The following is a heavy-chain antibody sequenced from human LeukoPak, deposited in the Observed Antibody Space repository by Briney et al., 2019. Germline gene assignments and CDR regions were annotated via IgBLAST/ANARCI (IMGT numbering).Heavy chain of an antibody. D-gene: IGHD5-12*01. CDR3: ARIYSGYDLSGVGIDY. CDR2: IYTSGST. J-gene: IGHJ4*02. V-gene: IGHV4-61*02. Sequence: SQTLSLTCTVSGGSISSGSYYWSWIRQPAGKGLEWIGPIYTSGSTNYNPSLKSRVTISVDTSKNQFSLKLSSVTAADTAVYYCARIYSGYDLSGVGIDYWGQGTLVTVSS. CDR1: GGSISSGSYY.